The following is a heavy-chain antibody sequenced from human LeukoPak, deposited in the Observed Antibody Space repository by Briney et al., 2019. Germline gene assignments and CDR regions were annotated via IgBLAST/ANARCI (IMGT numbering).Heavy chain of an antibody. Sequence: SETLSLTCTVSVDSFSSCYWRWIRQPPGKGLEWIGNIYNSGVTNYNPSLKSRVTSSVDTSKNQFSLKLTSVTAADPAVYYCANYRVNSNGGFDPWGQGTLVTVSS. CDR2: IYNSGVT. D-gene: IGHD2-8*01. J-gene: IGHJ5*02. CDR3: ANYRVNSNGGFDP. CDR1: VDSFSSCY. V-gene: IGHV4-59*01.